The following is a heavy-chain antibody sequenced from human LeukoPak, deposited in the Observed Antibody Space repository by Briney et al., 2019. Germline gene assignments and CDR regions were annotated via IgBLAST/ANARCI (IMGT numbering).Heavy chain of an antibody. CDR2: IYSGGTT. Sequence: GGSLRLSCAASGFTVNSNYWSWVRQAPGKGLEWVSVIYSGGTTYYTDSVKGRFTFSRDNSKNMLHLQMNSLRAEDTAVYYCARGFNRGFDPWGQGTLVIVSS. CDR3: ARGFNRGFDP. J-gene: IGHJ5*02. V-gene: IGHV3-53*01. CDR1: GFTVNSNY. D-gene: IGHD3-10*01.